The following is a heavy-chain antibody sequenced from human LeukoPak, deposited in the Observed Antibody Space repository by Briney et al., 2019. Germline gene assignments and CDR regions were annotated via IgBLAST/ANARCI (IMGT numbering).Heavy chain of an antibody. Sequence: GGSLRLSCAASGFTFSTYGIHWVRQAPGKGLEWVTFIRYDGSSKYYADSVKGRFTISRDNSENMLYLQMNSLRVGDTAVYYCAREHTIAATGTLWFDPWGQGTLVTVSS. CDR1: GFTFSTYG. J-gene: IGHJ5*02. CDR3: AREHTIAATGTLWFDP. V-gene: IGHV3-30*02. D-gene: IGHD6-13*01. CDR2: IRYDGSSK.